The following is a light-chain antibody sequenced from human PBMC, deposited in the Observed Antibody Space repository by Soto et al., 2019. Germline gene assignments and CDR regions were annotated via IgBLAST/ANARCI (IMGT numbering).Light chain of an antibody. CDR1: SSNIGAGHD. CDR2: VNT. J-gene: IGLJ2*01. Sequence: QAVVTQPPSVSGAPGQRVTISCTGSSSNIGAGHDVNWYQQIPGTAPKLLINVNTNRPSRVPDRFSGSKSGTSASLAITGLQAEDEADYYCQSYDSGLSGYVFGGGTKVTVL. V-gene: IGLV1-40*01. CDR3: QSYDSGLSGYV.